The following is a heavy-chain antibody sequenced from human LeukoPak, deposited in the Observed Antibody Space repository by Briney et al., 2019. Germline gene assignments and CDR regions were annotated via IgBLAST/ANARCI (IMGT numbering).Heavy chain of an antibody. Sequence: QPGGSLRLSCAASGFTVSSNYMSWARQAPGKGLEWVSVIYSGGSTYYADSVKGRFTISRDNSKNTLYLQMNSLRAEDTAVYYCARDGDYGDLGSFDYWGQGTLATVSS. J-gene: IGHJ4*02. D-gene: IGHD4-17*01. CDR1: GFTVSSNY. V-gene: IGHV3-66*02. CDR2: IYSGGST. CDR3: ARDGDYGDLGSFDY.